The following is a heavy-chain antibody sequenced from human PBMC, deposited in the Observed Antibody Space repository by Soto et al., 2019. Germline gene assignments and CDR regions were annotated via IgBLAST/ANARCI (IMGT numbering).Heavy chain of an antibody. J-gene: IGHJ4*02. CDR3: ARDRTIAT. CDR1: GFTFSTYS. D-gene: IGHD4-4*01. Sequence: GGSLRLSCAASGFTFSTYSMNWVRQAPGKGLEWLSYISSSSSTIYYADSVKGRFTVSRDNAKDSLYLQMDSLRVEDTAVYYCARDRTIATWGQGTLVTVSS. V-gene: IGHV3-48*01. CDR2: ISSSSSTI.